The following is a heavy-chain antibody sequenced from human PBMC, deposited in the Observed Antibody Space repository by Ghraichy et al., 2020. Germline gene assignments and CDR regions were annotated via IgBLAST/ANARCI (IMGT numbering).Heavy chain of an antibody. CDR3: ARVMDIPDYGDYYFFDY. D-gene: IGHD4-17*01. Sequence: SETLSLTCAVSGGSISSSNWWSWVRQPPGKGLEWIGEIYHSGSTNYNPSLKSRVTISVDKSKNQFSLKLSSVTAADTAVYYCARVMDIPDYGDYYFFDYWGQGTLVTVSS. CDR2: IYHSGST. CDR1: GGSISSSNW. V-gene: IGHV4-4*02. J-gene: IGHJ4*02.